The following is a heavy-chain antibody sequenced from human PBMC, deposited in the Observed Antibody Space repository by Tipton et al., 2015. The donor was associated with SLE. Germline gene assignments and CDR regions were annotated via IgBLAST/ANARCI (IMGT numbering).Heavy chain of an antibody. CDR2: IYYSGST. Sequence: LRLSCTVSGGSISSGGYYWSWIRQHPGKGLEWIGYIYYSGSTYYNPSLKSRVTISVDTSKNQFSLKLSSVTAADTAVYYCARDRPMVQGRGRDVWGQGTTVTVSS. V-gene: IGHV4-31*02. CDR3: ARDRPMVQGRGRDV. CDR1: GGSISSGGYY. D-gene: IGHD3-10*01. J-gene: IGHJ6*02.